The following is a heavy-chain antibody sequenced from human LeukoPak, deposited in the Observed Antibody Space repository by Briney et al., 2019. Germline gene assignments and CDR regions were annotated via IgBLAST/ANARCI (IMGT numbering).Heavy chain of an antibody. CDR1: GGSMSSHF. J-gene: IGHJ3*02. CDR2: IYYSGRT. D-gene: IGHD3-22*01. V-gene: IGHV4-59*11. CDR3: ARLLDNDSSGDPDTFDI. Sequence: SETLSLTCTVSGGSMSSHFWSWIRQPPGRGLEWIAFIYYSGRTRYNPSLQSRVTISIDTSENNFSLKVTSVTAADTALYYCARLLDNDSSGDPDTFDIWGQGTVVTVSS.